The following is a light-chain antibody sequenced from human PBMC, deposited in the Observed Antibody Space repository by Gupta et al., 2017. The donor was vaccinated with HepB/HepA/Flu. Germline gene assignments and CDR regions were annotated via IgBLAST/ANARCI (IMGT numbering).Light chain of an antibody. CDR3: AESADSMNGVV. Sequence: QSVLTQPPSASATPGQRVTISCSGGSSNFGNNDVVWYPQLHATAPNILIHCTNQRPSAVPARVLSYTAGKYASSQTIGVPSEGEAGDYWAESADSMNGVVFGGGTKLTVL. CDR1: SSNFGNND. CDR2: CTN. J-gene: IGLJ3*02. V-gene: IGLV1-44*01.